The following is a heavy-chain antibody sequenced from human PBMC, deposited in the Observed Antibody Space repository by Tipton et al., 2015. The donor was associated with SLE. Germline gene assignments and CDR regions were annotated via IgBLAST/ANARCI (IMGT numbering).Heavy chain of an antibody. CDR2: TSPSGST. V-gene: IGHV4-61*02. D-gene: IGHD2-8*01. CDR1: GDSINSGLYY. J-gene: IGHJ6*03. CDR3: ARESFTNDFYYYMDV. Sequence: TLSLTCTVSGDSINSGLYYWSWLRQPAGKGLEWIGRTSPSGSTNYNPSLRRRVAISIDTSKNQFSLQLTSVTAADTAIYYCARESFTNDFYYYMDVWGKGTTVTVSS.